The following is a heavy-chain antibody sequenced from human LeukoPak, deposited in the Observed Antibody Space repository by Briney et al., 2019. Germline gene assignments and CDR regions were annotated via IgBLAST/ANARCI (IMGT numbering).Heavy chain of an antibody. D-gene: IGHD6-19*01. CDR2: IYDSLST. CDR1: GGSMSTYY. Sequence: SETLSLTCTVSGGSMSTYYWSWIRQPPGKGLEWIGYIYDSLSTDYNPSLKSRVTISVDMSKNQFSLKLTSVTAADTAVYYCARRSWHVDYWGQGTLVTVSS. J-gene: IGHJ4*02. V-gene: IGHV4-59*01. CDR3: ARRSWHVDY.